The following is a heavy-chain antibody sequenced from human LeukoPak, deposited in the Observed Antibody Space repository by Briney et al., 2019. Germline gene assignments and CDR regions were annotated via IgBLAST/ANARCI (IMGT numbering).Heavy chain of an antibody. CDR1: GFTFSDYY. Sequence: GGSLRLPCAASGFTFSDYYMSWIRQAPGKGPEWVSYISTSGSSTNYADSVKGRFTISRDNAKNSLYLQMDRLRAEDTAVYYCARVPGRYAFDFWGQGTMVTVSS. CDR2: ISTSGSST. CDR3: ARVPGRYAFDF. D-gene: IGHD2-15*01. J-gene: IGHJ3*01. V-gene: IGHV3-11*03.